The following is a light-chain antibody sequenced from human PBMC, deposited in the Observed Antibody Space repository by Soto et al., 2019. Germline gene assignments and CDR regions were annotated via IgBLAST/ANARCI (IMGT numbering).Light chain of an antibody. CDR3: GTWDSSLSAGV. CDR2: DNN. V-gene: IGLV1-51*01. J-gene: IGLJ1*01. CDR1: SSNIGNNY. Sequence: QSVLTQPPSVSAAPGQKVTISCSGSSSNIGNNYVSWYQQLPGTAPKLLIYDNNKRPSGIPDRFSGSKSGTSATLGITGLQNGDEADYYCGTWDSSLSAGVFGTGTKVTV.